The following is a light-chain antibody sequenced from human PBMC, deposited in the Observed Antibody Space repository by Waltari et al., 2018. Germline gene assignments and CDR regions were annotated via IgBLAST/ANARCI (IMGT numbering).Light chain of an antibody. CDR1: SSDVGGYNY. Sequence: QSALTQPASVSGSPGQSITISCTGTSSDVGGYNYVSWYQQHPGKAPKLMIYEVSNRPSGVSNRFSGSKSGNTASLTSSGLQAEDEADYYCSSYTSSSTLDVFGGGTKLTVL. CDR2: EVS. CDR3: SSYTSSSTLDV. J-gene: IGLJ2*01. V-gene: IGLV2-14*01.